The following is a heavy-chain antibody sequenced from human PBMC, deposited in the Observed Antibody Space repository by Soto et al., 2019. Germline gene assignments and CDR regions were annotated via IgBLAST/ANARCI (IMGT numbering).Heavy chain of an antibody. J-gene: IGHJ2*01. D-gene: IGHD1-26*01. CDR2: ISAYSGNT. CDR3: ARVIEVLYAEGAGYFDL. CDR1: GYTFTSYG. Sequence: QVQLVQSGAEVKKPGASVKVSCKASGYTFTSYGISWVRQAPGQGLEWMGWISAYSGNTNYAQKLQGRVTMTTDTSTSTAYMELRSLRSDDTAVYYCARVIEVLYAEGAGYFDLWGRGTLVTVSS. V-gene: IGHV1-18*01.